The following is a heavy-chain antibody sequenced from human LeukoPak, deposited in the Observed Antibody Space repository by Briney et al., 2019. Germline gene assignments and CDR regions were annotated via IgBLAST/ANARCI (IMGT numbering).Heavy chain of an antibody. V-gene: IGHV4-59*11. CDR3: ASRPADTTWYGVFDY. Sequence: PSETLSLTCSVSGGSINSHYWSWIRQPPGKRLEWIGYTFNTGNTNYNPSLASRVTMSVDTSRAQFFLRLSPETAADTAIYYCASRPADTTWYGVFDYWSQGTLVTVSS. CDR2: TFNTGNT. D-gene: IGHD3-10*01. CDR1: GGSINSHY. J-gene: IGHJ4*02.